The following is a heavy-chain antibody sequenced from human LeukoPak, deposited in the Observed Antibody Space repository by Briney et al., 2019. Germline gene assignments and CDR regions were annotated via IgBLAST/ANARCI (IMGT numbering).Heavy chain of an antibody. V-gene: IGHV3-11*04. Sequence: GGSLRLPCAASGFTFSDYYMSWIRQAPGKGLEWVSYISSSGSTIYYADSVKGRFAISRDNAKNSLYLQMNSLRAEDTAVYYCARRRSGYEPLDYWGQGTLVTVSS. CDR1: GFTFSDYY. J-gene: IGHJ4*02. CDR2: ISSSGSTI. CDR3: ARRRSGYEPLDY. D-gene: IGHD3-22*01.